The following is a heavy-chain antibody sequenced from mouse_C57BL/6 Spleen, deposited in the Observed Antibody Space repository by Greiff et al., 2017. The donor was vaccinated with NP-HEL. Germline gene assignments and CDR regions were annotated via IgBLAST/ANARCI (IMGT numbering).Heavy chain of an antibody. J-gene: IGHJ1*03. CDR3: ARNSYYSNYHSYWYFDV. Sequence: VQLVESGPGLVAPSQSLSITCTVSGFSLTSYAISWVRQPPGKGLEWLGVIWTGGGTNYNSALKSRLSISKDNSKSQVFLKMNSLQTDDTARYYCARNSYYSNYHSYWYFDVWGTGTTVTVSS. CDR1: GFSLTSYA. D-gene: IGHD2-5*01. CDR2: IWTGGGT. V-gene: IGHV2-9-1*01.